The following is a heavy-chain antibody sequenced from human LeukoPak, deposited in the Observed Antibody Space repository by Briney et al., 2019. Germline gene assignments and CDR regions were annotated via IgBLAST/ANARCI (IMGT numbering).Heavy chain of an antibody. Sequence: PSETPSLTCAVYGGSFSGYYRSWIRQPPGKGLEWIGEINHSGSTNYNPSLKSRVTISVDTPKNQFSLKLSSVTAADTAVYYCARGSPNYYDSSGYEDYFDYWGQGTLVTVSS. J-gene: IGHJ4*02. D-gene: IGHD3-22*01. CDR3: ARGSPNYYDSSGYEDYFDY. V-gene: IGHV4-34*01. CDR1: GGSFSGYY. CDR2: INHSGST.